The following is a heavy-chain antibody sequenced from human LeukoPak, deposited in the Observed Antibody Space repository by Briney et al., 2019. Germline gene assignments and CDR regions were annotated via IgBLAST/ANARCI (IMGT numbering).Heavy chain of an antibody. D-gene: IGHD3-10*01. V-gene: IGHV3-7*03. CDR2: IKQDGSER. Sequence: GGSLRLSCAASGFSFSTHWMSWVRQAPGKGLEWVANIKQDGSERYYVDSVKGRFTISRDNSKNTLYLKMNSLRAEDTDVYYCAKADIITMVRGVTLDDFDIWGQGTMVTVSS. J-gene: IGHJ3*02. CDR1: GFSFSTHW. CDR3: AKADIITMVRGVTLDDFDI.